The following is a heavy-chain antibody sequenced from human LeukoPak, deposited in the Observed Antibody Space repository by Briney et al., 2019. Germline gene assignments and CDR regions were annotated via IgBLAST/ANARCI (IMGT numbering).Heavy chain of an antibody. Sequence: GGSLRLSCAASGFTFSNYWMHWVRPAPGQGLVWVSRISNDGSDTTYADSVKGRFTISRDNAKSTVYLQMNSLRAEDTAVYYCARDIATTPVYWGQGTLVTVSS. CDR2: ISNDGSDT. D-gene: IGHD2-15*01. J-gene: IGHJ4*02. CDR3: ARDIATTPVY. V-gene: IGHV3-74*01. CDR1: GFTFSNYW.